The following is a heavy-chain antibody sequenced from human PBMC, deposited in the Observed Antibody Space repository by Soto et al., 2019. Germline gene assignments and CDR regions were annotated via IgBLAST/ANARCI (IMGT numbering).Heavy chain of an antibody. J-gene: IGHJ6*03. CDR1: GFTFSSYA. D-gene: IGHD2-15*01. CDR2: ISGSGGST. CDR3: VKPPPCSGGSCYLCYYYYYMDV. V-gene: IGHV3-23*01. Sequence: GGSLRLSCAASGFTFSSYAMSWVRPAPGKGLEWVSAISGSGGSTYYADSVKGRFTISRDNSKNTVCLQLNSLRAEDTAVYYCVKPPPCSGGSCYLCYYYYYMDVWGKGTTVTVSS.